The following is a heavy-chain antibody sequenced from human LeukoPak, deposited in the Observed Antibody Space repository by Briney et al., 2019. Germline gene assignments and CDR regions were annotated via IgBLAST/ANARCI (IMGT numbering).Heavy chain of an antibody. J-gene: IGHJ4*02. D-gene: IGHD1-26*01. CDR1: GFTSSDYY. V-gene: IGHV3-11*03. Sequence: GGSLRLSCAASGFTSSDYYMSWIRQAPGKGLEWVSYISTSSSYTNYADSVKGRFTISRANAENSLYLQMNSLRAEDTAVYYCARGYSTVDYWGQGTLVTVSS. CDR3: ARGYSTVDY. CDR2: ISTSSSYT.